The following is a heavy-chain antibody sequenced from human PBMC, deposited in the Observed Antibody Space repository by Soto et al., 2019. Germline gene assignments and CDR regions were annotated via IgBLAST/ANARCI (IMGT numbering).Heavy chain of an antibody. Sequence: QVQQEESGGGVVQPGRSLRLSCAASGFTVRSYGMHWVRQAPGKGLEWVAVISYDGGNKYYADSVKGRFTISRDNSKNTLYLQMNSLRAEDTAVYYCAKRPYYHDSSGYRDAFDIWGQGTMVTVSS. V-gene: IGHV3-30*18. CDR1: GFTVRSYG. D-gene: IGHD3-22*01. J-gene: IGHJ3*02. CDR3: AKRPYYHDSSGYRDAFDI. CDR2: ISYDGGNK.